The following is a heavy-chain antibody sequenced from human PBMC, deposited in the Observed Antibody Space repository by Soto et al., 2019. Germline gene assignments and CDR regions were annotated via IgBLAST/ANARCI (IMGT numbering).Heavy chain of an antibody. CDR2: ITSKAHSYAT. Sequence: XGSLRLSCLAAGVTFSGSTICWVRQASGKGLEWVGRITSKAHSYATAYAASVKGRFTISRDDSKNTAYLQVNSLRTEDTAVYYCTSRPTYYYDTSHDAFDIWGQGAMVTVS. V-gene: IGHV3-73*01. J-gene: IGHJ3*02. D-gene: IGHD3-22*01. CDR3: TSRPTYYYDTSHDAFDI. CDR1: GVTFSGST.